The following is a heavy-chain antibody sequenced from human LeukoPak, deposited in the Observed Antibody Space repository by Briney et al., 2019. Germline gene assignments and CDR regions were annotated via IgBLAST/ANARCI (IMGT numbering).Heavy chain of an antibody. V-gene: IGHV1-18*01. J-gene: IGHJ6*02. CDR1: GYTFTSYG. CDR2: ISAYNGNT. Sequence: ASVKVSCKASGYTFTSYGISWVRQAPGQGLEWMGWISAYNGNTNYAQKLQGRVTMTTDTSTSTAYMVLRSLRSDDTAVYYCARGRVAGTNYYYYGMDVWGQGTTVTVSS. D-gene: IGHD6-19*01. CDR3: ARGRVAGTNYYYYGMDV.